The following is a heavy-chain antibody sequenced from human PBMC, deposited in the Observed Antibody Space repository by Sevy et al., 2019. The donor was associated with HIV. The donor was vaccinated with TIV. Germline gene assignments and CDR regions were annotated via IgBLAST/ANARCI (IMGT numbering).Heavy chain of an antibody. J-gene: IGHJ6*02. CDR3: ARGGRWLQSGMDV. V-gene: IGHV3-48*02. Sequence: GGSLRLSCAASGFTFSSYSMNWVRQAPGKGLEWVSYISSSSTIYYADSVKGRFTISRDNAKNSLYLQMNSLRDEDTAVYYCARGGRWLQSGMDVWGQGTTVTVSS. CDR1: GFTFSSYS. CDR2: ISSSSTI. D-gene: IGHD3-16*01.